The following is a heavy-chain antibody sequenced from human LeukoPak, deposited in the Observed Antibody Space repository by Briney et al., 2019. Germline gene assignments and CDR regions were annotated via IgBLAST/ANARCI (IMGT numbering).Heavy chain of an antibody. V-gene: IGHV4-39*07. D-gene: IGHD6-13*01. CDR2: IYSSGNT. CDR3: ARDVVAAAGTWDY. Sequence: SETLSLTCAVSGASISSSNYYWGWVRQSPGKGLEWIGNIYSSGNTYYNASLKSRVTMSVDTSKNQLSLKLSSVTAADTAVYYCARDVVAAAGTWDYWGQGTLVTVSS. J-gene: IGHJ4*02. CDR1: GASISSSNYY.